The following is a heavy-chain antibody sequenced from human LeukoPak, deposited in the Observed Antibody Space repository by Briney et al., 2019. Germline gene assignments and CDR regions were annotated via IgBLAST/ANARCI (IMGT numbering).Heavy chain of an antibody. Sequence: GGSLRLSCAASGFTFSSYWMHWVRHAPGKGLVWVSRINSDGSSTSYADSVKGRFTISRDNAKNTLYLQMNSLRAGDTAVYYCARSRGSYYKFSNGMDVWGQGTTVTVSS. CDR3: ARSRGSYYKFSNGMDV. J-gene: IGHJ6*02. CDR2: INSDGSST. D-gene: IGHD1-26*01. CDR1: GFTFSSYW. V-gene: IGHV3-74*01.